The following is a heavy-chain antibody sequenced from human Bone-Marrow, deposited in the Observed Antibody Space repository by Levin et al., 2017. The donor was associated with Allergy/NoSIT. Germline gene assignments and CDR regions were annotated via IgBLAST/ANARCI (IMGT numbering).Heavy chain of an antibody. D-gene: IGHD6-19*01. Sequence: GESLKISCVSSGFTFSNYAMSWVRQPPGKGLEWVSAISGSGYSTYYADSVKGRFTISRDNSKNTLFLQMNSLRAEDTAVYYCAKERGGWYSAGVNDWGQGTLVTVSS. CDR2: ISGSGYST. CDR3: AKERGGWYSAGVND. CDR1: GFTFSNYA. V-gene: IGHV3-23*01. J-gene: IGHJ4*02.